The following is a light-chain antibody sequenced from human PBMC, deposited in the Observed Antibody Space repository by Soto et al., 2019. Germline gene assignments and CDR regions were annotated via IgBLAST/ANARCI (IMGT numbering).Light chain of an antibody. J-gene: IGLJ3*02. V-gene: IGLV2-14*01. CDR3: SSYTSSSTWV. CDR2: DVS. CDR1: SSDVGGYNY. Sequence: QSALTQPASVSGSPGQSIAISCTGTSSDVGGYNYVSWYQQHPGKTPNLMIYDVSNRPSWVSNRFSGSKSGNTASLTISGLQAEDEADYYCSSYTSSSTWVFGGGTKVTVL.